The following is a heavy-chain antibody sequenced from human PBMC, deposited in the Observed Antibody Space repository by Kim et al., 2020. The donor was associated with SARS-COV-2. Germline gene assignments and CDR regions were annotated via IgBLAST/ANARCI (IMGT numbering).Heavy chain of an antibody. V-gene: IGHV3-30-3*01. J-gene: IGHJ6*02. Sequence: GGSLRLSCAASGFTFSSYAMHWVRQAPGKGLEWVAVISYDGSNKYYADSVKGRFTISRDNSKNTLYLQMNSLRAEDTAVYYCARDSSSSWFNPASEGYYYGMDVWGQGTTVTVSS. D-gene: IGHD6-13*01. CDR3: ARDSSSSWFNPASEGYYYGMDV. CDR2: ISYDGSNK. CDR1: GFTFSSYA.